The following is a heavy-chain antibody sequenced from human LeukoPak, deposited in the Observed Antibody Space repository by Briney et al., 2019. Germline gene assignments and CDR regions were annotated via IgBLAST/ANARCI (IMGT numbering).Heavy chain of an antibody. D-gene: IGHD1-26*01. Sequence: GGSLRLSCAASGFTFSSYGMHWVRQAPGKGLEWVAVIWYDGSNKYYADSVKGRFTISRDNSKNTLYLQMNSLRAEDTAVYYCARGFSFPSGSYRTYYFDYWGQGTLVTVSS. CDR2: IWYDGSNK. CDR3: ARGFSFPSGSYRTYYFDY. J-gene: IGHJ4*02. V-gene: IGHV3-33*01. CDR1: GFTFSSYG.